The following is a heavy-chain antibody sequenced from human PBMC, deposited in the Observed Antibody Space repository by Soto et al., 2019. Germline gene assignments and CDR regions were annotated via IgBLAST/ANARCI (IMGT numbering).Heavy chain of an antibody. V-gene: IGHV3-23*01. CDR2: ISGSGGST. J-gene: IGHJ4*02. D-gene: IGHD6-19*01. CDR1: GFTFSGYA. Sequence: EVQLLESGGGLVQPGGSLRLSCAASGFTFSGYAMSWVRQAPGKGLEWVSIISGSGGSTYYADSVKGRFTISRDNSKNTLYLQMNSLRADDTAVYYCASRSSGWYFDYWGQGTLVTVSS. CDR3: ASRSSGWYFDY.